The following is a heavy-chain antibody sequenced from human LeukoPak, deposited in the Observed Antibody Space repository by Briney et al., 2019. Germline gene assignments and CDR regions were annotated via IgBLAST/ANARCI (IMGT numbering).Heavy chain of an antibody. V-gene: IGHV3-48*03. D-gene: IGHD6-19*01. CDR1: GFTFSSYE. CDR3: ARKTIAVADDDAFDI. CDR2: ISSSGSTI. J-gene: IGHJ3*02. Sequence: GGSLRLSCAASGFTFSSYEMNWVRQAPGKGLEWISYISSSGSTIYYADSVKGRFTISRDNAKNSLYLQMNSLRAEDTAVYYCARKTIAVADDDAFDIWGQGTMVTVSS.